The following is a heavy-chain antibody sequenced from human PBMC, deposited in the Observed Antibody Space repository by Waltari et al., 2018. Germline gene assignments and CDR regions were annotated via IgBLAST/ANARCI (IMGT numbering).Heavy chain of an antibody. V-gene: IGHV4-61*02. Sequence: QVQLQESGPGLVKPSQTLSLTCTVSGGSISSGSYYWSGIRQPAGKGPEWLGRIYTRGSTNYNPTLKSRVTISVDTSKNQFSLKLSSVTAADTAVYYCARDSGGSDDAFDIWGQGTMVTVSS. CDR3: ARDSGGSDDAFDI. D-gene: IGHD2-15*01. CDR2: IYTRGST. J-gene: IGHJ3*02. CDR1: GGSISSGSYY.